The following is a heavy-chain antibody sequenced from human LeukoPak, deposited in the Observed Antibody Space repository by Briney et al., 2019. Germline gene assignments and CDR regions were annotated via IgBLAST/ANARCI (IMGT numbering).Heavy chain of an antibody. CDR3: ARGRRAYYYDSSGFFDY. CDR1: GGSISSSSYY. CDR2: INHSGST. J-gene: IGHJ4*02. D-gene: IGHD3-22*01. V-gene: IGHV4-39*07. Sequence: SETLSLTCTVSGGSISSSSYYWGWIRQPPGKGLEWIGEINHSGSTNYNPSLKSRVTISIDTSKNQFSLKLSSVTAADTAVYYCARGRRAYYYDSSGFFDYWGQGTLVTVSS.